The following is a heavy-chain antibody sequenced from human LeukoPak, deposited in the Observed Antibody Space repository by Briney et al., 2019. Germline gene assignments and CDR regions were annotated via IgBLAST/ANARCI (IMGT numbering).Heavy chain of an antibody. CDR1: GFTFSSYA. CDR3: AEDNYYDSSGYYYPGSDY. Sequence: PGGSLRLSCAASGFTFSSYAMSWVRQAPGKGLEWVSAISGSGGSTYYADSVKGRLTISRDNSKSTLYLQMNSLRAEDTAIYYCAEDNYYDSSGYYYPGSDYWGQGTLVTVSS. V-gene: IGHV3-23*01. J-gene: IGHJ4*02. D-gene: IGHD3-22*01. CDR2: ISGSGGST.